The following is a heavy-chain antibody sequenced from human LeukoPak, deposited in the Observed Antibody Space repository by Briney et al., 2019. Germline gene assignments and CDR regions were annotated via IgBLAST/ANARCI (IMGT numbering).Heavy chain of an antibody. D-gene: IGHD6-13*01. V-gene: IGHV3-23*01. CDR1: GFTFSSYA. CDR3: AKSWGQQLAYFDY. CDR2: ISGSGVST. J-gene: IGHJ4*02. Sequence: GGSLRLSCAASGFTFSSYAMSWVRQAPGKGLEWVSAISGSGVSTYYADSVKGRFTISRDNSKNTLYLQMNSLRAEDTAVYYCAKSWGQQLAYFDYWGQGTLVTVSS.